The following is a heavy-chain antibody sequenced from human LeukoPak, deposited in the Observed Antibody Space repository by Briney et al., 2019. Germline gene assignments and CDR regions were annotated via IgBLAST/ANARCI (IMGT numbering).Heavy chain of an antibody. J-gene: IGHJ5*02. CDR2: IKQDGSES. D-gene: IGHD2-15*01. CDR1: GFTFNRYT. V-gene: IGHV3-7*01. Sequence: GGSLRLSCVASGFTFNRYTINWVRQAPGKGLEWVANIKQDGSESYYVDSVKGRFTISRDNAKNSLYLQMDSLRAEDTAIYYCARGCSGGSCYESKFDPWGQGTLVTVSS. CDR3: ARGCSGGSCYESKFDP.